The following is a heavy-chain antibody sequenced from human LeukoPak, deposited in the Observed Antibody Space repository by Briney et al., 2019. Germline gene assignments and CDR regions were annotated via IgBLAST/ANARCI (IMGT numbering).Heavy chain of an antibody. Sequence: GGSLRLSCAASGFTFSNAWMSWVRQAPGKGLEWVVRIKSKTDVGTTDYAAPVKGRFTISRDDSKNTLYLQMNSLKTEDTAVYYCTTFKPSGWSTYWGQGTLVTVSS. J-gene: IGHJ4*02. CDR3: TTFKPSGWSTY. V-gene: IGHV3-15*01. D-gene: IGHD6-19*01. CDR2: IKSKTDVGTT. CDR1: GFTFSNAW.